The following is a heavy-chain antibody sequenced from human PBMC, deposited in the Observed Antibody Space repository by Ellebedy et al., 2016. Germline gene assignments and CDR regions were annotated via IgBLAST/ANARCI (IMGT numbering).Heavy chain of an antibody. V-gene: IGHV5-51*01. CDR3: AKHEDRWGSYLEN. CDR2: IHPGDSKT. Sequence: GGSLRLSXQGSGYSFTSRYIGWVRQMPGKGLEWVGIIHPGDSKTRYSPSFQGQVTISADKSINCVYLQWSSLKASDTAMYYCAKHEDRWGSYLENWGQGTLVTVSS. J-gene: IGHJ4*02. D-gene: IGHD3-16*01. CDR1: GYSFTSRY.